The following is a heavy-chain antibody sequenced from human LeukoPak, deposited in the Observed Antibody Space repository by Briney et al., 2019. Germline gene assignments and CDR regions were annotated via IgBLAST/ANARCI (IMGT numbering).Heavy chain of an antibody. CDR1: GGSISSSSYY. J-gene: IGHJ6*03. Sequence: SETLSLTCTVSGGSISSSSYYWGWIRQPPGKGLEWIGSIYYSGSTYYNPSLKSRVTISVDTSKNQFSLKLSSVTAADTAVYYCARASTHSWWYYVSVVDYYYMDVWGKGTTVTISS. V-gene: IGHV4-39*07. CDR3: ARASTHSWWYYVSVVDYYYMDV. D-gene: IGHD3-10*02. CDR2: IYYSGST.